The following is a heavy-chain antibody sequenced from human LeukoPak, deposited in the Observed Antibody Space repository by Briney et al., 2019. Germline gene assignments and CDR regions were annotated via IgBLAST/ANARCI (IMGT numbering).Heavy chain of an antibody. CDR1: GFTFSSYA. V-gene: IGHV3-23*01. CDR2: ISVSGGGT. J-gene: IGHJ4*02. D-gene: IGHD1-26*01. CDR3: AKEGSNGDFDY. Sequence: GGSLRLSCAASGFTFSSYAMSWVRQAPGKGLEWVSSISVSGGGTYYADSVKGRFTISRDNSKNTLYLKMNSLRAEDTAVYYCAKEGSNGDFDYWGQGTLVTVSS.